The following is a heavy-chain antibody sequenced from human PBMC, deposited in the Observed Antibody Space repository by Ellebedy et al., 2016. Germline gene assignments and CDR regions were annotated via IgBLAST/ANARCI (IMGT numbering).Heavy chain of an antibody. CDR2: IYYSGST. V-gene: IGHV4-59*01. CDR1: GGPISNYY. J-gene: IGHJ6*04. CDR3: AREGRGNSAGMDV. Sequence: GSLRLSCIVSGGPISNYYWSWIRQPPGKGLEWIGYIYYSGSTNYNPSLESRVTISVDTSKNQFSLKLSSVTAADTAVYYCAREGRGNSAGMDVWGKGTTVTVSS. D-gene: IGHD4-23*01.